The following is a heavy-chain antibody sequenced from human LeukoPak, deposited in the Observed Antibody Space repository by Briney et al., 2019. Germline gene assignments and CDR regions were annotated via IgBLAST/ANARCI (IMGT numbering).Heavy chain of an antibody. D-gene: IGHD6-6*01. V-gene: IGHV1-69*13. CDR1: GYTFTSYA. Sequence: SVKVSCKASGYTFTSYAISWVRQAPGQGLEWMGGIIPIFGTANYAQKFQGRVTITADESTSTAYMELSSLRSEDTAVYYCASGEGIIAARPHDAFDIWGQGTMVTVSS. J-gene: IGHJ3*02. CDR2: IIPIFGTA. CDR3: ASGEGIIAARPHDAFDI.